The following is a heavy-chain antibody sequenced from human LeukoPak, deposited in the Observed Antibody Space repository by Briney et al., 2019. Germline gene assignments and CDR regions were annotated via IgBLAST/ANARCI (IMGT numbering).Heavy chain of an antibody. CDR3: ARDNGGTAMAYYYYYYMDV. CDR2: INPNSGGT. Sequence: ASVKVSCKASGYTFTGYYMHWVRQAPGQGLEWMGWINPNSGGTNYAQKFQGRVTMTRNTSISTAYMELSSLRSEDTAVYYCARDNGGTAMAYYYYYYMDVWGKGTTVTISS. V-gene: IGHV1-2*02. J-gene: IGHJ6*03. D-gene: IGHD5-18*01. CDR1: GYTFTGYY.